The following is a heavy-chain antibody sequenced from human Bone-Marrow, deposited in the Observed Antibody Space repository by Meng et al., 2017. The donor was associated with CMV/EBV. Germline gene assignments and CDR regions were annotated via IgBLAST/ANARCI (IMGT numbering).Heavy chain of an antibody. V-gene: IGHV4-34*01. CDR3: ARGRGYSYGSRTRGPPP. CDR2: INHSGST. CDR1: GGSFSGYY. D-gene: IGHD5-18*01. Sequence: GSLRLSCAVYGGSFSGYYWSWIRQPPGKGLEWIGEINHSGSTNYNPSLKSRVTISVDTSKNQFSLKLSSVTAADTAVYYCARGRGYSYGSRTRGPPPWGQGTLVTVSS. J-gene: IGHJ5*02.